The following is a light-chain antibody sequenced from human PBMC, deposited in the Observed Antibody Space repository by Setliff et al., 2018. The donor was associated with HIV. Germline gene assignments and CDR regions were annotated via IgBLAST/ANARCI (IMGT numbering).Light chain of an antibody. CDR1: SSDVGGYNY. J-gene: IGLJ1*01. Sequence: QSALAQPRSVSGSPGQSVAISCTGTSSDVGGYNYVSWYQQHPGKAPKLMIYDVSKWPSGVPDRFSGSKSGNTASLTISGLQAEDEADYYCCSYAGSSTFVFGIGTKVTVL. CDR3: CSYAGSSTFV. CDR2: DVS. V-gene: IGLV2-11*01.